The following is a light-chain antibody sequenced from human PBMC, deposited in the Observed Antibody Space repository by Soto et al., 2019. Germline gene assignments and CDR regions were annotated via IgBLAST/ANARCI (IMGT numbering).Light chain of an antibody. V-gene: IGKV3-20*01. CDR1: QSVSSSY. Sequence: EIVLTQSPGTLSLSPGERATLSCRASQSVSSSYLAWYQQKPGQAPRLLIYGASSRATGIPDRFSGSGSGTDFTLTISRLGLEDFAVYYCQQYGSPPPIPFALGTKWISN. J-gene: IGKJ3*01. CDR3: QQYGSPPPIP. CDR2: GAS.